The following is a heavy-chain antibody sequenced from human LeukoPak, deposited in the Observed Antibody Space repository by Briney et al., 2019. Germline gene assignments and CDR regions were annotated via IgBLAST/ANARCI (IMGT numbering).Heavy chain of an antibody. Sequence: ASVKVSCKASGYTFTSYDINWVRQATGQGREWMGWMNPNSGNTGYAQKFQGRVTMTRNTSISTAYMELSSLRSEDTAVYYCARVRSPYSSGWYKPFDYWGQGTLVTVSS. V-gene: IGHV1-8*01. CDR2: MNPNSGNT. J-gene: IGHJ4*02. CDR1: GYTFTSYD. D-gene: IGHD6-19*01. CDR3: ARVRSPYSSGWYKPFDY.